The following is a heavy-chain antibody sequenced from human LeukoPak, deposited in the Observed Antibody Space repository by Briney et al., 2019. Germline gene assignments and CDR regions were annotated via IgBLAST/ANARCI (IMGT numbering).Heavy chain of an antibody. CDR3: AKHPAYYYDTSGSY. D-gene: IGHD3-22*01. Sequence: SETLSLTCTVSGGSISSYYWSWIRQPPGKGLEWIGYIYYSGSTNYNPSLKSRVTISVDTSKNQFSLKLSSVTAADTAVYYCAKHPAYYYDTSGSYWGQGTLVTVSS. CDR1: GGSISSYY. V-gene: IGHV4-59*01. J-gene: IGHJ4*02. CDR2: IYYSGST.